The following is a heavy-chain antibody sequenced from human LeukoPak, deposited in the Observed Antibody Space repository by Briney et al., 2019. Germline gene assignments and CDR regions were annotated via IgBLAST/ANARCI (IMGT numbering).Heavy chain of an antibody. CDR2: IYESGTT. V-gene: IGHV4-34*01. J-gene: IGHJ4*02. CDR3: ARGAWATRLGS. D-gene: IGHD2-15*01. CDR1: GESLNSYY. Sequence: PSETLSLTCAVYGESLNSYYWSWVRQPPGEGLEWIGEIYESGTTEYNPSLNSRVTISMVPSKQQFSLSLSSVTAADTAVYDCARGAWATRLGSWGLGTPVIVSS.